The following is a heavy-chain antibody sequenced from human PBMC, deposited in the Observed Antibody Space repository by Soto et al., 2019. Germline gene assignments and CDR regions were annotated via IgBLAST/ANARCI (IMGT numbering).Heavy chain of an antibody. J-gene: IGHJ4*02. CDR1: GFTFSSYA. CDR3: ARAHDRTWIQLWLRSLGY. Sequence: GGSLRLSCAASGFTFSSYAMHWVRQAPGKGLEWVAVISYDGSNKYYADSVKGRFTISRDNSKNTLYLQMNSLRAEDTAVYYCARAHDRTWIQLWLRSLGYWGQGTLVTVSS. V-gene: IGHV3-30-3*01. CDR2: ISYDGSNK. D-gene: IGHD5-18*01.